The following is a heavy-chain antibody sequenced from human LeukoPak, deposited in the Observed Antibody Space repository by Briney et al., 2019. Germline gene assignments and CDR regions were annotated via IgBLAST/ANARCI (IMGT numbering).Heavy chain of an antibody. CDR1: GFTFSDYY. Sequence: GGSLRLSCAASGFTFSDYYMSWIRQAPGKGLEWVSYISSSGSTIYYADSVKGRFTISRDNAKNSLYLRMNSLRAEDTAVYYCARDPPAWGRISPSFDPWGQGTLVTVSS. V-gene: IGHV3-11*01. CDR2: ISSSGSTI. D-gene: IGHD3-16*01. J-gene: IGHJ5*02. CDR3: ARDPPAWGRISPSFDP.